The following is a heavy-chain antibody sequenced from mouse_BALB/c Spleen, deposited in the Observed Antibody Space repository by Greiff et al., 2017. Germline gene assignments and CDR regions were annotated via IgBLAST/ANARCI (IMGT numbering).Heavy chain of an antibody. D-gene: IGHD5-2*01. CDR3: ARHEYGYFDY. CDR1: GFTFSSYT. J-gene: IGHJ2*01. Sequence: EVQLVESGGGLVQPGGSLKLSCAASGFTFSSYTMSWVRQTPEKKLEWVAYISNGGGSTYYPDTVKGRFTISRDNAKNTLYLQMSSLKSEDTAMYYCARHEYGYFDYWGQGTTLTVSS. CDR2: ISNGGGST. V-gene: IGHV5-12-2*01.